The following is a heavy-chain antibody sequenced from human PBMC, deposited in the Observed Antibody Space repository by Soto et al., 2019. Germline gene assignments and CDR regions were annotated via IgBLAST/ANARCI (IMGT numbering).Heavy chain of an antibody. Sequence: ASVKVSCKASGYTFTSYAMHWVRQAPGQRLEWMGWINAGNGNTKYSQKFQGRVTITRDTSASTAYMELSSLRSEDTCVYYCARQGITKAFDIWGQGTMVTVSS. V-gene: IGHV1-3*01. CDR3: ARQGITKAFDI. CDR2: INAGNGNT. J-gene: IGHJ3*02. D-gene: IGHD1-1*01. CDR1: GYTFTSYA.